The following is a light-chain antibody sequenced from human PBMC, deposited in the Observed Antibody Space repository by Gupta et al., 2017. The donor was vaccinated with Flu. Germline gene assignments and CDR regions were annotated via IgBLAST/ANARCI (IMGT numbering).Light chain of an antibody. CDR2: DTS. J-gene: IGKJ4*01. CDR1: QSVSSY. Sequence: ESVLTQSPVTLSLSPGERATRACRASQSVSSYLAWHQQNPGQAPRLLIYDTSNRATGIPARFSGSGSGTDFTLTITSLEPEDFAVYYCQLRSKWPPPTFGGGTKVEI. CDR3: QLRSKWPPPT. V-gene: IGKV3-11*01.